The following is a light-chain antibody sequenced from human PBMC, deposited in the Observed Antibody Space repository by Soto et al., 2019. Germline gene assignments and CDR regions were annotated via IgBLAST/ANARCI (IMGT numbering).Light chain of an antibody. J-gene: IGKJ1*01. CDR2: KAS. CDR1: QSISVW. V-gene: IGKV1-5*03. Sequence: DIQMTQSPSTLSASVGDRVTITCRASQSISVWLAWYQQKPGKAPKLLIYKASSLESAVPSRFSGSGSGTEFTLTISSLQPDDFATYYCQHYNSYSEAFGQGTKVELK. CDR3: QHYNSYSEA.